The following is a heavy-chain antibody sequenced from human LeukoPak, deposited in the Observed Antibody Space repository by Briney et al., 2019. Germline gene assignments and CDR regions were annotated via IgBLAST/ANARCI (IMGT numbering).Heavy chain of an antibody. J-gene: IGHJ4*02. Sequence: ASETLSLTCTVSGGSISSGDYYWNWIRQHPGKGLEWIGYIYYSGSTYYNPSLKSRVTISVDTSKNQLSLKLSSVTAADTAVYYCARADSGGYYCPYWGQGTLVTVSS. CDR1: GGSISSGDYY. CDR3: ARADSGGYYCPY. D-gene: IGHD3-22*01. CDR2: IYYSGST. V-gene: IGHV4-31*03.